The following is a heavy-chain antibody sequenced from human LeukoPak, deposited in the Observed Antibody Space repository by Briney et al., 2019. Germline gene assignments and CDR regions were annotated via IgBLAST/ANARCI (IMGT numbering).Heavy chain of an antibody. CDR3: ARLFTPIWDWFDP. J-gene: IGHJ5*02. CDR1: GGSLSSHY. D-gene: IGHD2-15*01. V-gene: IGHV4-59*11. Sequence: SETLSLTCTVSGGSLSSHYWSWIRQPPGKGLEWIGYIYYSGSTNYNPSLKRRATISVDTSKHQFFLKLSSVTAADTAVYYCARLFTPIWDWFDPWGQGTLVTVSS. CDR2: IYYSGST.